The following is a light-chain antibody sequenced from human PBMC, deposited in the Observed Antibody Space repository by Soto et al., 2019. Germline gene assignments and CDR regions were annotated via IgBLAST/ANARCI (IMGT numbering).Light chain of an antibody. CDR1: QSVNNNY. V-gene: IGKV3-20*01. Sequence: EIVLKQSPDTLSLSPGERATLSCRASQSVNNNYLAWFQQKPGQAPRFLIYDASSRSTGIPGRFSGSGSGTDFTLTISRLEPEDFAVYYCQQYGSTPLTFGGGTKVDIK. CDR2: DAS. CDR3: QQYGSTPLT. J-gene: IGKJ4*01.